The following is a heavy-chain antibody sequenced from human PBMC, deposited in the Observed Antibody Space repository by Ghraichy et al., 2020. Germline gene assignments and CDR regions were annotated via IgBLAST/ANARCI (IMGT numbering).Heavy chain of an antibody. CDR3: AKAKWIYYYYGMDV. Sequence: ALRLSCAASGFTFSSYGMHWVRQAPGKGLEWVAVISYDGSNKYYADSVKGRFTISRDNSKNTLYLQMNSLRAEDTAVYYCAKAKWIYYYYGMDVWGQGTTVTVSS. D-gene: IGHD5-12*01. V-gene: IGHV3-30*18. CDR1: GFTFSSYG. CDR2: ISYDGSNK. J-gene: IGHJ6*02.